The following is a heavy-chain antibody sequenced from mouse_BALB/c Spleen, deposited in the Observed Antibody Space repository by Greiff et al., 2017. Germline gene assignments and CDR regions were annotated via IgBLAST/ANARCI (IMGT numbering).Heavy chain of an antibody. CDR1: GFTFSSFG. CDR3: ARSLYYRYDGYAMDY. CDR2: ISSGSSTI. Sequence: EVQVVESGGGLVQPGGSRKLSCAASGFTFSSFGMHWVRQAPEKGLEWVAYISSGSSTIYYADTVKGRFTISRDNPKNTLFLQMTSLRSEDTAMYYCARSLYYRYDGYAMDYWGQGTSVTVSS. V-gene: IGHV5-17*02. D-gene: IGHD2-14*01. J-gene: IGHJ4*01.